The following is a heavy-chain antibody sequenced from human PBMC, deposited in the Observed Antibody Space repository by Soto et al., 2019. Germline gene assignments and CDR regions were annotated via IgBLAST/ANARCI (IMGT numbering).Heavy chain of an antibody. CDR3: ARDWGFYSYESNEYIPHLDS. CDR1: GFTISTYG. CDR2: MGGSGSGGLK. D-gene: IGHD3-22*01. J-gene: IGHJ4*02. Sequence: EVQLVESGGGLVQPGGSLRLSCAVSGFTISTYGMNWVRQAPGKGLEWVAFMGGSGSGGLKLYADSVKGRFTISKDPAKNSLYLEMISLRDEDTALYYCARDWGFYSYESNEYIPHLDSWGQGTLVTVSS. V-gene: IGHV3-48*02.